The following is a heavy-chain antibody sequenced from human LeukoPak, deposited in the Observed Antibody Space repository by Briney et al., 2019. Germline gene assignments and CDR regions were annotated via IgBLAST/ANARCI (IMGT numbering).Heavy chain of an antibody. CDR1: GFTFSSYA. Sequence: GGSLRLSCVASGFTFSSYAMNWVRQAPGKGLEWVSAISGSGGSTYYADSVKGRFTISRDNSKNTLYLQMSSLRAEDTAVYYCARDLSGSYMSDYWGQGTLVTVSS. D-gene: IGHD3-10*01. CDR3: ARDLSGSYMSDY. V-gene: IGHV3-23*01. CDR2: ISGSGGST. J-gene: IGHJ4*02.